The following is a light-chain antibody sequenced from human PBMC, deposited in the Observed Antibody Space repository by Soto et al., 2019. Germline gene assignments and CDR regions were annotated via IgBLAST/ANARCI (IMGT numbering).Light chain of an antibody. CDR3: QQYNSYSYT. Sequence: DIQMTQSPSSLSASVGDRVAITCGSSQSISSWLAWYQQKPGKAPKLLIYDASSLESGVPSRFSGSGSGTEFTLTISSLQPDDFATYYCQQYNSYSYTFGQGTKVDI. CDR2: DAS. V-gene: IGKV1-5*01. J-gene: IGKJ2*01. CDR1: QSISSW.